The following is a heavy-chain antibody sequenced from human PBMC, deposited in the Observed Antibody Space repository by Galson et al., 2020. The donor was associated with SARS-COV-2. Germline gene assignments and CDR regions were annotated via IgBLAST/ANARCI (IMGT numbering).Heavy chain of an antibody. CDR1: GYKFTTPW. V-gene: IGHV5-51*01. CDR2: VSPGDSDT. D-gene: IGHD2-21*02. J-gene: IGHJ4*02. CDR3: GRHLQGGIPMTAMCEY. Sequence: GESLKISCKASGYKFTTPWIGCVRQRHGDGQAWQGTVSPGDSDTAYKPSYQGLVTISADTSTSSTHLQWNSLQATDSAIYYCGRHLQGGIPMTAMCEYWGQGTLVTVSS.